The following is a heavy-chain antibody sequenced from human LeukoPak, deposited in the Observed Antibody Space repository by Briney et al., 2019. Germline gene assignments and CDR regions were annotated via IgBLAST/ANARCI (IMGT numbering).Heavy chain of an antibody. CDR1: GGSFSGYY. J-gene: IGHJ5*02. Sequence: SETLSLTSAVYGGSFSGYYWSWIRQPPGKGLEWIGEINHSGSTNYNPSLKSRVTISVDTSKNQFSLKLSSVTAADTAVYYCARGNYDFWSGYSFWFDPWGQGTLVTVSS. CDR2: INHSGST. D-gene: IGHD3-3*01. CDR3: ARGNYDFWSGYSFWFDP. V-gene: IGHV4-34*01.